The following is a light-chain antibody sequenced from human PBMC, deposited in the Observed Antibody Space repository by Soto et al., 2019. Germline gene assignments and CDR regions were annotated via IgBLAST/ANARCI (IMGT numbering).Light chain of an antibody. J-gene: IGKJ5*01. CDR3: QQYNSWPLT. CDR1: QSVSND. Sequence: EVVMTQSPATLSVSPGERATLSCRASQSVSNDLAWYQQKPGQAPRLLIYGASTRATGVPARFSGSWSGTDFTLTMSSLLSEDFAVYYYQQYNSWPLTFGQGTRLEI. V-gene: IGKV3-15*01. CDR2: GAS.